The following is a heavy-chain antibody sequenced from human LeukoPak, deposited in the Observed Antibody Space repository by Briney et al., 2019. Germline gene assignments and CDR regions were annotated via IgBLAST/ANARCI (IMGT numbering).Heavy chain of an antibody. J-gene: IGHJ3*02. V-gene: IGHV3-66*01. CDR2: IYSGGST. Sequence: GGSLRLSCAASGFTVSSNYMSWVRQAPGKGLEWVSVIYSGGSTYYADSVKGRFTSSRDNSKNTLYLQMNSLRDEDTAVYFCAREVQTGGRGDALDIWGQGTMVTVSS. D-gene: IGHD3-16*01. CDR3: AREVQTGGRGDALDI. CDR1: GFTVSSNY.